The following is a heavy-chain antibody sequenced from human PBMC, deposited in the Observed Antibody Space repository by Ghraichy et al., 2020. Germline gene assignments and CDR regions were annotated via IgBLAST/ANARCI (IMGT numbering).Heavy chain of an antibody. CDR2: IRYNGFT. V-gene: IGHV4-59*08. CDR3: ARPYTAGREFEFDY. Sequence: SQTLSLTCTVSGGSISGYNWNWIRQSPGKGLEWIGYIRYNGFTNYSPSLKNRVTMSVDTSKNQFSLSLTSVTAADTAVYYCARPYTAGREFEFDYWGQGILVTVSS. D-gene: IGHD2-2*02. J-gene: IGHJ4*02. CDR1: GGSISGYN.